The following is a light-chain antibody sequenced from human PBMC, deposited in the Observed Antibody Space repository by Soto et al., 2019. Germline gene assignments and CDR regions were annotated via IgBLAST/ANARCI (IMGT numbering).Light chain of an antibody. CDR3: AAWDDSLNAWV. V-gene: IGLV1-47*01. Sequence: QIVLTQPPSASTTPGQRVTIFCSGGISNIGSKYVYWYQHLPGAAPKLLIYRDDQRPSGVPDRFSGSKSGTSASLAISGLRSEDGADYYCAAWDDSLNAWVFGGGTKLTVL. CDR1: ISNIGSKY. CDR2: RDD. J-gene: IGLJ3*02.